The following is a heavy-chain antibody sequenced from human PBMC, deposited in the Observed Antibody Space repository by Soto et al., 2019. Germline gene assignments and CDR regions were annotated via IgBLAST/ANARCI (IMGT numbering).Heavy chain of an antibody. V-gene: IGHV4-34*01. D-gene: IGHD5-12*01. CDR1: GGSFSGHF. J-gene: IGHJ6*02. CDR3: ARGGGRSGSRAV. Sequence: QVQLQEWGAGLVKPSETLSLTCAVYGGSFSGHFWNWIRQPPGKGLEWIGEINESGRTNYNPSLKSRVAISVDTSKNQFSLKLASVTAADTAIYYCARGGGRSGSRAVWGLGTTVTVS. CDR2: INESGRT.